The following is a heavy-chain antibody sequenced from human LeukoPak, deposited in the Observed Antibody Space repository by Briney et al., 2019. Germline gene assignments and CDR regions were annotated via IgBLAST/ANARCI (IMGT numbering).Heavy chain of an antibody. D-gene: IGHD6-13*01. Sequence: GGSLRLSCAASGFTFSSSSMNWVSQSPGKGLEWVSSVSSGSSYIYYADSVKGRFTISRDNAKNSLYLQMNSLRAEDTAVYYCARSGPAARTHYYYMDVWGKGTTVTVSS. J-gene: IGHJ6*03. CDR3: ARSGPAARTHYYYMDV. V-gene: IGHV3-21*01. CDR2: VSSGSSYI. CDR1: GFTFSSSS.